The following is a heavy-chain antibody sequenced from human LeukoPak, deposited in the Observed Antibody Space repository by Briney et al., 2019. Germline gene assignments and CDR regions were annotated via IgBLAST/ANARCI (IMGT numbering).Heavy chain of an antibody. D-gene: IGHD6-19*01. CDR1: GLTIGSYS. CDR3: ARLVGWNASGWYGLGYFDY. V-gene: IGHV3-48*01. CDR2: ISSSSSTI. Sequence: GGSLRLSCAASGLTIGSYSMNWVRQAPGKGLQWVSYISSSSSTIYYADSVKGRFTISRDNAKNSLYLQMNSLRAEDTAVYYCARLVGWNASGWYGLGYFDYWGQGTLVTVSS. J-gene: IGHJ4*02.